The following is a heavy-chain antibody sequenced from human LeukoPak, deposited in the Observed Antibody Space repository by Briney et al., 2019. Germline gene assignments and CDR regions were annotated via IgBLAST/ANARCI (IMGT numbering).Heavy chain of an antibody. V-gene: IGHV1-69*13. J-gene: IGHJ6*03. Sequence: SVNVSRKASGGTFSSYAISWVRQAPAQGLEWMGGIIPIFGTAKYAQKFHGRVTITPDESTSTAYMELSSLRSEDTAVYYCSGGSKLGYYYYYYMDVWGKGTTVTVSS. D-gene: IGHD2-15*01. CDR1: GGTFSSYA. CDR2: IIPIFGTA. CDR3: SGGSKLGYYYYYYMDV.